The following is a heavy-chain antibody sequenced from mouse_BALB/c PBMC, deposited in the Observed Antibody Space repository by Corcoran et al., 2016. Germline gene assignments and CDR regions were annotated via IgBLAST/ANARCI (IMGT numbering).Heavy chain of an antibody. CDR2: SDPANGNT. CDR1: GFNIKDTY. CDR3: ARYWYLDV. J-gene: IGHJ1*01. Sequence: EVQLQQSGAEIVKPGASDKLSCTASGFNIKDTYMHWVEQRPEQGVEWIGRSDPANGNTKYDPKFPGKATITADTYSNTAYLKLSSRTSEDTAVYYCARYWYLDVWGAGTTVTVSS. V-gene: IGHV14-3*02.